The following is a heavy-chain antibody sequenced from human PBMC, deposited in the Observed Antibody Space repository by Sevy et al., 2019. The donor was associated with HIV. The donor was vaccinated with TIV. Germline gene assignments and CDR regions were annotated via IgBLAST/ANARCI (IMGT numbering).Heavy chain of an antibody. CDR3: ARDRLELSGSGSSQYYYYYYGMDV. J-gene: IGHJ6*02. CDR1: GGSISSGDYY. D-gene: IGHD3-10*01. CDR2: IYYSGSN. V-gene: IGHV4-30-4*01. Sequence: SETLSLTCTVSGGSISSGDYYWSWIRQPPGKGLEWIGYIYYSGSNYYNPSLKSRVTISVDTSKNQFSLKLSSVTAADTAVYYCARDRLELSGSGSSQYYYYYYGMDVWGQGTTVTVSS.